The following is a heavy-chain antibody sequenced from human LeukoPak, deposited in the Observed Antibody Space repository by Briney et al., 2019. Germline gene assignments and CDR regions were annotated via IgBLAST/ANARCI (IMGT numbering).Heavy chain of an antibody. Sequence: PSQTLSLTCTVSGGSIGSGDYYWGWIRQPPGKGLEWIGSIYYSGSTYYNPSLKSRVTISVDTSKNQFSLKLSSVTAADTAVYYCATSYSSSSDAFDIWGQGTMVTVSS. J-gene: IGHJ3*02. CDR2: IYYSGST. CDR3: ATSYSSSSDAFDI. CDR1: GGSIGSGDYY. D-gene: IGHD6-13*01. V-gene: IGHV4-39*01.